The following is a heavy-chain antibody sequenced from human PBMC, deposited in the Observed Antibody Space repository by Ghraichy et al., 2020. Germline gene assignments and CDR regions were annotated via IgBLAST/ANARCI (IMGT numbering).Heavy chain of an antibody. CDR3: ARDGASDYDFWSGYYRTDACDI. CDR2: ISSSSSYI. Sequence: GSLNISCAASGFTFSSYSMNWVRQAPGKGLEWVSSISSSSSYIYYADSVKGRFTISRDNAKNSLYLQMNSLRAEDTAVYYCARDGASDYDFWSGYYRTDACDIWGQGTMVTVSS. J-gene: IGHJ3*02. CDR1: GFTFSSYS. D-gene: IGHD3-3*01. V-gene: IGHV3-21*01.